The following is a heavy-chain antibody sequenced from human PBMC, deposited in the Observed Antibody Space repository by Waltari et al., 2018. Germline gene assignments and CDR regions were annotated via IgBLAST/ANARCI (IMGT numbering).Heavy chain of an antibody. Sequence: EVQSVQSGGGTVQPGGSLRLPCTAPGFTFRSHPMIWVRQAPGKGLEWISYIWSSGSPIYYADSVRGRFTISRDNTKDSVYLQMNSLRAEDTAVYYCAREYDSRGRFDSWGPGTLVTVSS. CDR1: GFTFRSHP. CDR3: AREYDSRGRFDS. V-gene: IGHV3-48*03. CDR2: IWSSGSPI. J-gene: IGHJ4*02. D-gene: IGHD6-13*01.